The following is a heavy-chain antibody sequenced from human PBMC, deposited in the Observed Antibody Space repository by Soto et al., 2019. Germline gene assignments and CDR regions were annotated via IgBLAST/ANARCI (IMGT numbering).Heavy chain of an antibody. CDR3: AARGPYYYDSSGYYYLSADAFDI. V-gene: IGHV3-23*01. Sequence: GGSLRLSCAASGFTFSSYAMSWVRQAPGKGLEWVSAISGSGDSTYYADSVKGRFTISRDNSKNTLYLQMNSLRAEDTAVYYCAARGPYYYDSSGYYYLSADAFDIWGQGTMVTVSS. D-gene: IGHD3-22*01. CDR2: ISGSGDST. J-gene: IGHJ3*02. CDR1: GFTFSSYA.